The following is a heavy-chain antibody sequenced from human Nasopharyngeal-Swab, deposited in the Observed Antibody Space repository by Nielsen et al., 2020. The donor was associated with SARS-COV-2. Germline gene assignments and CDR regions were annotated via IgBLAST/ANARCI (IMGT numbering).Heavy chain of an antibody. CDR3: ARCIAAAGPATDY. D-gene: IGHD6-13*01. CDR2: INHSGST. V-gene: IGHV4-34*01. Sequence: SETLSLTCAVYGGSFSGYYWSWIRQPPGKGLEWIGEINHSGSTNYNPSLKSRVTIPVDTSKNQFSLKLSSVTAADTAVYYCARCIAAAGPATDYWGQGTLVTVSS. CDR1: GGSFSGYY. J-gene: IGHJ4*02.